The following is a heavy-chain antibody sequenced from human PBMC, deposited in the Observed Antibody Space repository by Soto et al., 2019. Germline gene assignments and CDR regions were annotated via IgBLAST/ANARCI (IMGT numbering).Heavy chain of an antibody. Sequence: GGSLRLSCAASGFTFRNYAMSWVRRAPGKGLEWVPLISASGGSTYYTDSVKGRFTISRDNSKNTLNLQMNSLRAEDTAVYYCAKRNYYGSGSYGMDVWGQGTTVPVS. V-gene: IGHV3-23*01. CDR1: GFTFRNYA. CDR2: ISASGGST. J-gene: IGHJ6*02. D-gene: IGHD3-10*01. CDR3: AKRNYYGSGSYGMDV.